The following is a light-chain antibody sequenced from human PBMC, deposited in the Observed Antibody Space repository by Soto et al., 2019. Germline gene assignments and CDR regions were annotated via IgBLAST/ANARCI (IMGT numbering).Light chain of an antibody. CDR1: QSISSW. CDR2: KAS. J-gene: IGKJ4*01. V-gene: IGKV1-5*03. Sequence: DIQMTQSPSTLSASVGDRVTITCRASQSISSWLAWYQQKPGKAPKLLMYKASSLESGVPSRFSGSGSGTEFTLTISSLQPDDFATYYCQQSFSPLLTFGGGTKVDIK. CDR3: QQSFSPLLT.